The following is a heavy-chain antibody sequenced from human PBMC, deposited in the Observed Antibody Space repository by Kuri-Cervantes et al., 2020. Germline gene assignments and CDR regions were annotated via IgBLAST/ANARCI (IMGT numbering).Heavy chain of an antibody. V-gene: IGHV3-7*01. CDR3: AKDHLSYYYDSSGYYVDY. J-gene: IGHJ4*02. Sequence: GESLRLSCAASGFTFSSYWMHWVRQAPGKGLVWVANIKQDGSEKYYVDSVKGRFTISRDNAKNSLYLQMNSLRAEDTAVYYCAKDHLSYYYDSSGYYVDYWGQGTLVTVSS. CDR1: GFTFSSYW. CDR2: IKQDGSEK. D-gene: IGHD3-22*01.